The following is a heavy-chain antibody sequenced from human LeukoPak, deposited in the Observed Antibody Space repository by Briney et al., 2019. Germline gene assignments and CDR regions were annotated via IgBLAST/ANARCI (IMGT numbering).Heavy chain of an antibody. CDR1: GFTVSSNY. J-gene: IGHJ6*02. V-gene: IGHV3-53*01. CDR3: ARSQASSFIYGDYVKNYYGMDV. CDR2: IYSGGST. Sequence: PGGSLRLSCAASGFTVSSNYMSWVRQAPGKGLEWVSVIYSGGSTYYADSVKGRFTISRDNSKNTLYLQMNSLRAEDTAVYYCARSQASSFIYGDYVKNYYGMDVWGQGTTVTVSS. D-gene: IGHD4-17*01.